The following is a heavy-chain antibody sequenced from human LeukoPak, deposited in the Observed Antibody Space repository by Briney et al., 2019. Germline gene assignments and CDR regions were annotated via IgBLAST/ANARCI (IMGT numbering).Heavy chain of an antibody. CDR1: GVSISSSYSY. J-gene: IGHJ4*02. D-gene: IGHD3/OR15-3a*01. Sequence: PSETLSLTCAVSGVSISSSYSYWGWIRQPPGMGLEWIGSIYYTGNTYYNASLKSQVSISIDTSKNQFSLKLTSVTAADTAVYYCARQTGSGLFILPGGQGTLVTVSS. CDR3: ARQTGSGLFILP. CDR2: IYYTGNT. V-gene: IGHV4-39*01.